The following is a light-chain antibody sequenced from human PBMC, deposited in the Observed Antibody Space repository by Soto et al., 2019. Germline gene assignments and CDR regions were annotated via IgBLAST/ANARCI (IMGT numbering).Light chain of an antibody. Sequence: MTQAPATLSVSPSERATVSCRASQSVRSNLAWYQQKPGKAPKLLIYAASSLQSGVPSRFSGSGSGTDFTLTISSLQPEDFATYYCQQSYSTITFGQGTRLEIK. J-gene: IGKJ5*01. V-gene: IGKV1-39*01. CDR1: QSVRSN. CDR2: AAS. CDR3: QQSYSTIT.